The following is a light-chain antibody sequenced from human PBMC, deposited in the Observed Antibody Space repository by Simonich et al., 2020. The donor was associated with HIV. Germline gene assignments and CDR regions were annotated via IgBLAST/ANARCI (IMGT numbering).Light chain of an antibody. CDR2: GAS. V-gene: IGKV3-15*01. J-gene: IGKJ1*01. CDR3: QQYNNWPPWT. Sequence: EIVMTQSPATLSVSPGERATLSCRANQSLNSNLAWYQQTHGQIPRLIIYGASTRATGIPAMFSGSGSGTEFTLTISSLQSEDFAVYYCQQYNNWPPWTFGQGTKVEIK. CDR1: QSLNSN.